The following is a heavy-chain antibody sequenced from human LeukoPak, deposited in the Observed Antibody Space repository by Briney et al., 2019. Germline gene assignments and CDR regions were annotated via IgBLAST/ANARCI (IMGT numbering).Heavy chain of an antibody. D-gene: IGHD6-19*01. J-gene: IGHJ4*02. CDR2: ISGNGGDT. CDR3: AKVKELMTVAYYFDY. CDR1: GFTFNNYA. V-gene: IGHV3-23*01. Sequence: QSGGSLRLSCAASGFTFNNYALSWVRQAPGKGLEWVSAISGNGGDTYYADSVKGRFTISRDNSKNTLYLQMNSLRAEDTAVYYCAKVKELMTVAYYFDYWGQGTLVTVSS.